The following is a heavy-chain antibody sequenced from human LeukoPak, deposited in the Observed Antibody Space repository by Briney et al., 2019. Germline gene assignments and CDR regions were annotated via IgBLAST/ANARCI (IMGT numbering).Heavy chain of an antibody. CDR3: AREFSGNSGWDY. CDR1: NYTFTNYG. V-gene: IGHV1-18*01. CDR2: INAYNGNT. D-gene: IGHD4-23*01. Sequence: ASVKVSCKASNYTFTNYGISWVRQAPGQGLEWMAWINAYNGNTNYAQKLQGRVTMTTDTSTSTAYMELRSLRSDDTAVYYCAREFSGNSGWDYWGQGTLVTVSS. J-gene: IGHJ4*02.